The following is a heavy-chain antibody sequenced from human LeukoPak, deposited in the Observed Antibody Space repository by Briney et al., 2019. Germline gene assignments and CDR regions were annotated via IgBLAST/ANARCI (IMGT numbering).Heavy chain of an antibody. CDR3: AKAADCSSTSCYLYYYYMDV. D-gene: IGHD2-2*01. CDR1: GFTFSSYG. V-gene: IGHV3-30*02. J-gene: IGHJ6*03. CDR2: IRYDGSNK. Sequence: GGSLRLSCAASGFTFSSYGMHWVRQAPGKGLEWVAFIRYDGSNKYYADSVKGRFTISRDNSKNTLYLQMNSLRAEDTAVYYCAKAADCSSTSCYLYYYYMDVWGKGTTVTVSS.